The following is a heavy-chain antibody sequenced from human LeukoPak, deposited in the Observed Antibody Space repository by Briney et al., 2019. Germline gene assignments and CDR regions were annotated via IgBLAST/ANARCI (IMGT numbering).Heavy chain of an antibody. J-gene: IGHJ6*03. V-gene: IGHV1-24*01. CDR3: ARGHSSSWYGPYYYYYMDV. CDR2: FDPEDGET. CDR1: GYTLTELS. Sequence: ASVKVSCKVSGYTLTELSMHWVRQAPGKGLEWMGGFDPEDGETIYAQKFQGRVTMTEDTSTDTAYMELSSLRSEDTAVYYCARGHSSSWYGPYYYYYMDVWGKGTTVTVSS. D-gene: IGHD6-13*01.